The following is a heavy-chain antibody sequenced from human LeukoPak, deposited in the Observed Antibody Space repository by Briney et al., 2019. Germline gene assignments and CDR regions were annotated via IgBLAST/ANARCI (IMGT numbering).Heavy chain of an antibody. CDR2: ISGSGGST. CDR3: AKVGYGTDAFDI. V-gene: IGHV3-23*01. D-gene: IGHD4-17*01. Sequence: GGSLRLSCAASGFTFSSYAMSWVRQAPGRGLEWVSAISGSGGSTYYADSVKGRFTISRDNSKNTLYLQMNSLRAEDTAVYYCAKVGYGTDAFDIWGQGTMVTVSS. CDR1: GFTFSSYA. J-gene: IGHJ3*02.